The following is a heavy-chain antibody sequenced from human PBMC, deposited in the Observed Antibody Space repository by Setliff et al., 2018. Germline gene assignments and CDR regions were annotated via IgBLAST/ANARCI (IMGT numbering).Heavy chain of an antibody. J-gene: IGHJ4*02. CDR3: RFWSGYYKNDY. CDR2: MYYSGST. Sequence: PSETLSLTCSVSGGSISSGSYYWGWIRQSPGKGLEWIGSMYYSGSTYYNPSLKGRVTLSVDTTKNQYSLRLSSVTAADTAVYYCRFWSGYYKNDYWGQGTVVTVSS. CDR1: GGSISSGSYY. V-gene: IGHV4-39*07. D-gene: IGHD3-3*01.